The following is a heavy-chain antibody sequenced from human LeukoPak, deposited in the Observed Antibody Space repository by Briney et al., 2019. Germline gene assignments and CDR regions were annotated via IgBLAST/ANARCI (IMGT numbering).Heavy chain of an antibody. CDR2: ISSSGSTI. CDR1: GFTFSSYE. Sequence: PGGSLRLSRAASGFTFSSYEMNWVRQAPGKGLEWVSYISSSGSTIYYADSVKGRFTISRDNAKNSLYLQMNSLRAEDTAVYYCARDKVVIRAFDIWGQGTMVTVSP. CDR3: ARDKVVIRAFDI. D-gene: IGHD3-22*01. V-gene: IGHV3-48*03. J-gene: IGHJ3*02.